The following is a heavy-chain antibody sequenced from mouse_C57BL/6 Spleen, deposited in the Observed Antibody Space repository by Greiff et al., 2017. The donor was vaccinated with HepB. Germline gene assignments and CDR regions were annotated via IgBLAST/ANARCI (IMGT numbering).Heavy chain of an antibody. V-gene: IGHV1-19*01. D-gene: IGHD3-2*02. CDR1: GYTFTDYY. CDR3: AREQLRLRAMDY. Sequence: EVKLQQSGPVLVKPGASVKMSCKASGYTFTDYYMNWVKQSHGKSLEWIGVINPYNGGTSYNQKFKGKATLTVDKSSSTAYMELNSLTSEDSAVYYCAREQLRLRAMDYWGQGTSVTVAS. CDR2: INPYNGGT. J-gene: IGHJ4*01.